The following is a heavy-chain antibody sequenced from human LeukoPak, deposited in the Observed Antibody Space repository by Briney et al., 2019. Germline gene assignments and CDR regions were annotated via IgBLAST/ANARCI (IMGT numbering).Heavy chain of an antibody. CDR3: ARGGHDILTGSH. D-gene: IGHD3-9*01. CDR1: GGSMSSSSYY. V-gene: IGHV4-39*01. J-gene: IGHJ4*02. Sequence: SETLSLTCTVSGGSMSSSSYYWGWIRQPPGKGLEWIGSIYYSGSTHYNPSLKSRVTISVDTSKNQFSLKLSSVTAADTAVYYCARGGHDILTGSHWGQGTLVTVSS. CDR2: IYYSGST.